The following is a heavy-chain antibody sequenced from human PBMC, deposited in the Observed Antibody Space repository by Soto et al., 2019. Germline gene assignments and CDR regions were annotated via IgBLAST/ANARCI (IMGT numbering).Heavy chain of an antibody. J-gene: IGHJ6*02. D-gene: IGHD3-10*01. CDR3: AKDRAFNYFYGMDV. V-gene: IGHV3-23*01. CDR1: GLAFGNYA. Sequence: PGGSLRLSCRASGLAFGNYAMNWVRQVPGRGLEWVAGVSTNGRSTYYADSVRGRFTISRDNSKITVYLQMNSLRAEDTAVHYCAKDRAFNYFYGMDVWGQGTTVTVSS. CDR2: VSTNGRST.